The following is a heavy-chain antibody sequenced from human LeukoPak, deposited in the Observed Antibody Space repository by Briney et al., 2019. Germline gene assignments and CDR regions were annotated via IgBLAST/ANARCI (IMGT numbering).Heavy chain of an antibody. CDR2: IYYSGST. V-gene: IGHV4-38-2*02. CDR1: GYSISSGYY. D-gene: IGHD3-22*01. Sequence: SETLSLTCTVSGYSISSGYYWGWIRQPPGKGLEWIGSIYYSGSTYYNPSLKSRLTISGDTSKNQFSLKLSSVTAADTAVYYCARQGGITMIVVVSGDAFDVWGQGTMVTVSS. CDR3: ARQGGITMIVVVSGDAFDV. J-gene: IGHJ3*01.